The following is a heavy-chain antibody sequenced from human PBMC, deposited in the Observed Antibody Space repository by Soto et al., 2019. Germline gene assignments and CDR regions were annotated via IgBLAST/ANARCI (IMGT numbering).Heavy chain of an antibody. Sequence: QVQLVESGGGVVQPGTSLRLSCAASGFTFNTYGMHWVRQAPGKGLEWVAVIWYDGSNINYSDSVKGRFTISRDNSKNMVFLHMNSLRVEDTGVYYCGRGYNYADHWGQGALVTVSS. J-gene: IGHJ4*02. CDR1: GFTFNTYG. D-gene: IGHD5-18*01. CDR3: GRGYNYADH. V-gene: IGHV3-33*01. CDR2: IWYDGSNI.